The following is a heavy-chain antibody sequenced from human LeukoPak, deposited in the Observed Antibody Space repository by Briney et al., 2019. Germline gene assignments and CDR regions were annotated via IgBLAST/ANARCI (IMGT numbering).Heavy chain of an antibody. CDR3: ARTTEGGYTYDYFYYYYMDV. Sequence: SETLSLTCTVSGASISSYYWSWIRQPPGKGLEWIGYIYYSGSTNYNPSLKSRVTISVDTSKNQFSLKLSSVTAADTALYYCARTTEGGYTYDYFYYYYMDVWGKGTTVTISS. CDR2: IYYSGST. J-gene: IGHJ6*03. CDR1: GASISSYY. D-gene: IGHD5-18*01. V-gene: IGHV4-59*01.